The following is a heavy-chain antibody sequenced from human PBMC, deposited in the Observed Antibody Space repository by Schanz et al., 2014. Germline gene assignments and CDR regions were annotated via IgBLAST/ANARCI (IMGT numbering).Heavy chain of an antibody. J-gene: IGHJ6*02. CDR2: IRSKTHNYAT. CDR3: TRRDSNYDYNGMDV. V-gene: IGHV3-73*01. Sequence: VQLVESGGGLVQPGGSLKLSCAAPGSTFSDSTMQWVRQASGKGLEWVGRIRSKTHNYATTYAASVKGRFTISRDDSKNTAYLQMNSLKTEDTAVYYCTRRDSNYDYNGMDVWGQGTTVTVSS. CDR1: GSTFSDST. D-gene: IGHD4-4*01.